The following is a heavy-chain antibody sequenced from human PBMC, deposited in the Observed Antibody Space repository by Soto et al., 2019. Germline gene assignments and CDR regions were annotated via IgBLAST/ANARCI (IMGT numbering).Heavy chain of an antibody. CDR3: ARLSISWVPRPDYYYYYMDV. D-gene: IGHD1-1*01. CDR1: GGSISSYY. CDR2: IYYSGST. V-gene: IGHV4-59*08. Sequence: SETLSLTCTVSGGSISSYYWSWIRQPPGKGLEWIGYIYYSGSTNYNPSLKSRVTISVDTSKNQFSLKLSSVTAADTAVYYCARLSISWVPRPDYYYYYMDVWGKGTTVTVSS. J-gene: IGHJ6*03.